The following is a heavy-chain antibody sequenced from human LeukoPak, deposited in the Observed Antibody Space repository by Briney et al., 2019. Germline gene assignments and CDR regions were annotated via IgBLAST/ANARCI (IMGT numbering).Heavy chain of an antibody. Sequence: PGGSLRLSCAASGFTFSSYGTHWVRQAPGKGLEWVAVIWYDGSNKYYADSVKGRFTISRDNSKNTLYLQMNSLRAEDTAVYYCAKPGGAYYDSSGLDYWGQGTLVTVSS. J-gene: IGHJ4*02. CDR1: GFTFSSYG. CDR3: AKPGGAYYDSSGLDY. V-gene: IGHV3-30*02. CDR2: IWYDGSNK. D-gene: IGHD3-22*01.